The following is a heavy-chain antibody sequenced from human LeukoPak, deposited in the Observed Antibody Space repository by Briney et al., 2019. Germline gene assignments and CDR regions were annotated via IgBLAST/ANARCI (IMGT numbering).Heavy chain of an antibody. D-gene: IGHD3-22*01. V-gene: IGHV3-23*01. CDR1: GFRFSPYA. J-gene: IGHJ2*01. Sequence: GGSLRLSCAASGFRFSPYAMTWVRQAPGKGLEWLSSISGGGTGTYYADSVKGRFIISRDNSKNILSLQMNSLSAEDTAVYHCAKRADGSGRSWYLDLWGRGTVVTVSS. CDR3: AKRADGSGRSWYLDL. CDR2: ISGGGTGT.